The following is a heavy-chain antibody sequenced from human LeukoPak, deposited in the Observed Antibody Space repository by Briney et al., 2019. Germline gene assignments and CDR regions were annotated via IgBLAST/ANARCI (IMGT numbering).Heavy chain of an antibody. D-gene: IGHD1-26*01. CDR3: ARGDSSGSYLGLYAFDI. V-gene: IGHV3-21*01. CDR2: ISSSSSSYI. Sequence: GGSLRLSCAASGFTFSSYSMNWVRQAPGKGLEWVSSISSSSSSYIYYADSVKGRFTISRDNAKNSLYLQMNSLRAEDTAVYYCARGDSSGSYLGLYAFDIWGQGTMVTVSS. J-gene: IGHJ3*02. CDR1: GFTFSSYS.